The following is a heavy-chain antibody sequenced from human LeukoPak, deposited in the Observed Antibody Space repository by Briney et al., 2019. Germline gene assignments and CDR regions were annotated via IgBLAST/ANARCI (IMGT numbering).Heavy chain of an antibody. CDR1: GFTFSSYW. CDR3: ASALGSSSCYTVGRRYYFDY. V-gene: IGHV3-7*01. D-gene: IGHD6-13*01. Sequence: PGGSLRLSCAASGFTFSSYWMSWVRQAPGKGLEWVANIKQDGSEKYYVDSVKGRFTISRDNAKNSLYLQMNSLRAEDTAVYYCASALGSSSCYTVGRRYYFDYWGQGTLVTVSS. CDR2: IKQDGSEK. J-gene: IGHJ4*02.